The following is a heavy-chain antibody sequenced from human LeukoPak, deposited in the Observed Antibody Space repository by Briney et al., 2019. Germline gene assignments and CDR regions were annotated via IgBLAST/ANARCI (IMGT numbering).Heavy chain of an antibody. V-gene: IGHV4-4*07. Sequence: SETVSLTCTVSGVAIREYYWSWIRQSAKTGLGWIGRVYVSGSTDYNPSLEGRVNMSIDTSKKQFSLKVNAVTAADTAVYYCARGGSGGWYYWYFDLWGRGTRGTVSS. CDR3: ARGGSGGWYYWYFDL. D-gene: IGHD6-19*01. CDR2: VYVSGST. J-gene: IGHJ2*01. CDR1: GVAIREYY.